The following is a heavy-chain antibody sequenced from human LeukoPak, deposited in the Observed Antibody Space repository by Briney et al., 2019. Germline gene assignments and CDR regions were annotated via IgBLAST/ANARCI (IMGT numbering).Heavy chain of an antibody. Sequence: PSETLSLTCAVYGGSFSGYYWSWIRQPPGKGLEWIGEINHSGSTNYNPSLKSRVTISVDTSKNQFSLKLSSVTAADTAVYYCARHGRYYYGSGRPNWFDPWGQGTLVTVSS. CDR3: ARHGRYYYGSGRPNWFDP. D-gene: IGHD3-10*01. CDR1: GGSFSGYY. J-gene: IGHJ5*02. V-gene: IGHV4-34*01. CDR2: INHSGST.